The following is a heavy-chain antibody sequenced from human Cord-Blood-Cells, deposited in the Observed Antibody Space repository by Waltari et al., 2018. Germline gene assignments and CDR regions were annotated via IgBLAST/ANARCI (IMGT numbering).Heavy chain of an antibody. CDR1: GYTFTGYY. Sequence: QVQLVQSGAEVKKPGDSVKVSCKASGYTFTGYYMHWVRQAPGQGLEWMGLINPNSGGTNYAQNFQGRVTMTRDTSISSAYMELSRLRSDDTAVYYCARVRGGSPAAITYWGQGTLVTVSS. V-gene: IGHV1-2*02. CDR2: INPNSGGT. CDR3: ARVRGGSPAAITY. J-gene: IGHJ4*02. D-gene: IGHD2-2*02.